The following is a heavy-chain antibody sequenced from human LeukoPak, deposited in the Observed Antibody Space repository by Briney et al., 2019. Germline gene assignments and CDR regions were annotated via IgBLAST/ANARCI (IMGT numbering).Heavy chain of an antibody. CDR1: GFTFSSYA. CDR3: ATDRGWRTSGYYLYYFEY. CDR2: IKHDGSEK. Sequence: GGSLRLSCAASGFTFSSYAMSWVRQAPGRGLEWVASIKHDGSEKYYVDSVRGRFTISRDNTMNSLYLQMSSLRAEDTAVYYCATDRGWRTSGYYLYYFEYWGQGTLVTFSS. V-gene: IGHV3-7*01. J-gene: IGHJ4*02. D-gene: IGHD3-3*01.